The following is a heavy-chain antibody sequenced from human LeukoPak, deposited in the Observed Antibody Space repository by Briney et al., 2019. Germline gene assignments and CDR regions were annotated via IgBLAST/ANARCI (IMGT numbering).Heavy chain of an antibody. V-gene: IGHV3-30*04. Sequence: GGSLRLSCAASGFTFSSYAMHWVRQAPGKGLEWVAAISYDGSNKKYADSVKGRFTISRDNARTSLYLQMNSLRAEDTAVYYCATHCSSASCSLATFDIWGQGTMVTVSS. CDR1: GFTFSSYA. J-gene: IGHJ3*02. CDR2: ISYDGSNK. CDR3: ATHCSSASCSLATFDI. D-gene: IGHD2-2*01.